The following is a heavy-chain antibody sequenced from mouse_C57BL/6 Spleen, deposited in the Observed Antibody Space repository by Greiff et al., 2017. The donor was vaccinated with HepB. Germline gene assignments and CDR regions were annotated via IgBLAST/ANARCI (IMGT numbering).Heavy chain of an antibody. Sequence: EVQRVESEGGLVQPGSSMKLSCTASGFTFSDYYMAWVRQVPEKGLEWVANINYDGSSTYYLDSLKSRFIISRDNAKNILYLQMSSLKSEDTATYYCARERSGYFDVWGTGTTVTVSS. CDR2: INYDGSST. D-gene: IGHD1-1*01. CDR1: GFTFSDYY. CDR3: ARERSGYFDV. V-gene: IGHV5-16*01. J-gene: IGHJ1*03.